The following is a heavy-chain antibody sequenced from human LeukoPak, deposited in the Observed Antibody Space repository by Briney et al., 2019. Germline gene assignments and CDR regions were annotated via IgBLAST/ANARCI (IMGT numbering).Heavy chain of an antibody. CDR2: IYYSGTT. Sequence: PSETLSLTCTVSGSSISSYYWGWIRQPPGKGLEWIGYIYYSGTTNYNPSLKSRVTISVDTSKNQFSLRLSSVTAADTAVYYCARDHDMWASGDWFDPWGQGTLVTVSS. V-gene: IGHV4-59*01. CDR3: ARDHDMWASGDWFDP. D-gene: IGHD3-10*01. CDR1: GSSISSYY. J-gene: IGHJ5*02.